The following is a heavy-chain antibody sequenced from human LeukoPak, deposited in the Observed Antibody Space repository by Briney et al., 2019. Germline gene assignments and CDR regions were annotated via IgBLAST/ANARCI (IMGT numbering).Heavy chain of an antibody. CDR3: ARRAEWLRWIWFDY. J-gene: IGHJ4*02. V-gene: IGHV4-38-2*01. Sequence: NTSETLSLTCAVSGYSISSGYYWGWIRQPPGKGLEWIGSIYHSGSTYYNPSLKSRVTISVDTSKNQFSLKLSSVTAADTAVYYCARRAEWLRWIWFDYWGQGTLVTVSS. CDR2: IYHSGST. D-gene: IGHD5-12*01. CDR1: GYSISSGYY.